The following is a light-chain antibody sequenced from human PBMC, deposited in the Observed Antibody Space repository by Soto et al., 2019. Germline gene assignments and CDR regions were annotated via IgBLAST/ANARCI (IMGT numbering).Light chain of an antibody. CDR3: QQYDTYPLT. Sequence: DIQMTQSPSTLSASVGDRVTITCRASQSMSNWLAWYQQKPGKAPKLLIYDASSLKSGVSSRFSGSGSGTEFTLTISSLQPDDFATYYCQQYDTYPLTFGGGTKVDIK. CDR2: DAS. V-gene: IGKV1-5*01. J-gene: IGKJ4*01. CDR1: QSMSNW.